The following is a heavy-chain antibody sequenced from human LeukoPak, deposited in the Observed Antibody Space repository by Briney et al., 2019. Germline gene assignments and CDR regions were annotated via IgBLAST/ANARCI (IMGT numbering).Heavy chain of an antibody. CDR1: GYIFTTYG. J-gene: IGHJ4*02. D-gene: IGHD2/OR15-2a*01. V-gene: IGHV1-18*01. CDR3: ARGRRSNSRPPKYYFDY. CDR2: ISTYNSNT. Sequence: ASVKVSCKASGYIFTTYGISWVRQAPGQGPEWMGWISTYNSNTNYAQKFRGRVTMTTDTSTSTAYMELRSLRSDDTAVYYCARGRRSNSRPPKYYFDYWGQGTLVTVSS.